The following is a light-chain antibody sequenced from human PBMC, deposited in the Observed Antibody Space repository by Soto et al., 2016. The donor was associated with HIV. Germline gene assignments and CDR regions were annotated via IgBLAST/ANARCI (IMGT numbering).Light chain of an antibody. Sequence: SSVLTQPPSVSVAPGKTARITCGGDNLGSKSVHWYQQKPGQAPVLVVYDDSDRPSGIPERFSGSNSGNTATLTISRVEAGDEADYYCQVWDSSSDHRVFGGGTKLTVL. J-gene: IGLJ3*02. CDR3: QVWDSSSDHRV. V-gene: IGLV3-21*03. CDR1: NLGSKS. CDR2: DDS.